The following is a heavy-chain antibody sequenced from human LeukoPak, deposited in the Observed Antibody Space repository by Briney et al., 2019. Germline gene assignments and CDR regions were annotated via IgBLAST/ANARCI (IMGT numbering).Heavy chain of an antibody. CDR3: ARGTELTRTSGHYSFDY. Sequence: SETLSLTCTVSAGSFNTYFWTWVRQPAGKGLEWIGRISGSGSAFYNTSLESRVTISLDTANYQLFLRMTSVSAADTAVYYCARGTELTRTSGHYSFDYWGQGTLVSVSS. J-gene: IGHJ4*02. V-gene: IGHV4-4*07. CDR1: AGSFNTYF. CDR2: ISGSGSA. D-gene: IGHD1-7*01.